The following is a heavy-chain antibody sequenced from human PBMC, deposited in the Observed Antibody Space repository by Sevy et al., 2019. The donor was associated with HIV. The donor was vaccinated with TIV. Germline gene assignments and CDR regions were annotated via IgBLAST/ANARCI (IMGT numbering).Heavy chain of an antibody. D-gene: IGHD7-27*01. J-gene: IGHJ3*02. Sequence: ASVKVSCKASGDTFSTYGLSWVRQAPGQGLEWMGGIIPIFGTPNYAQKFQGRVTITADDSASTAYMELSSLRSEDTAQYYCAREGGVATTGDHDAFDIWGHGTLVTVSS. CDR2: IIPIFGTP. V-gene: IGHV1-69*13. CDR1: GDTFSTYG. CDR3: AREGGVATTGDHDAFDI.